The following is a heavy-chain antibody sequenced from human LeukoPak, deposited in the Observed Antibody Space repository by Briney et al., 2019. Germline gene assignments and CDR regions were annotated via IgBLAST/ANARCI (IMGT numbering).Heavy chain of an antibody. Sequence: ASVKVSCKASGYTFTSYAMHWVRQAPGQRLEWMGWISAGNGNTKYSQKFQGRVTITRDTSASTAYMELSSLRSEDTAVYYCARSPDYGDGWFDPWGQGTLVTVSS. CDR1: GYTFTSYA. CDR2: ISAGNGNT. D-gene: IGHD4-17*01. CDR3: ARSPDYGDGWFDP. J-gene: IGHJ5*02. V-gene: IGHV1-3*01.